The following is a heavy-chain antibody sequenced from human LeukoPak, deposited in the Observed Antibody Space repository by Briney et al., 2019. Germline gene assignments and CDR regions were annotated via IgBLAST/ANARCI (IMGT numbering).Heavy chain of an antibody. J-gene: IGHJ5*02. V-gene: IGHV4-38-2*02. Sequence: SETLSLTCTVSDYSNSSIHCWGWIRQPPGKGLEWIGNICQSGSTYYSPSLKSRVILSLDTSKNQFSLRLSSVTAADTAVYYCARFRCHFDSGSNPHWSDPCGQAALV. CDR3: ARFRCHFDSGSNPHWSDP. D-gene: IGHD3-10*01. CDR1: DYSNSSIHC. CDR2: ICQSGST.